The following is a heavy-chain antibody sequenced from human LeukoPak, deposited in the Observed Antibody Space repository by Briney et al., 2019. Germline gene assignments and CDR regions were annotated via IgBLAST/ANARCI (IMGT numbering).Heavy chain of an antibody. Sequence: GGSLRLSCAASGFTFSNYYLSWIRQAPGKGLGWVSYIRSGGTLIHYANSVKGRFTISRDNAKNSLYLQMNSLRAEDTAVYYCARDAYNYGWFDPWGQGTRVTVSS. V-gene: IGHV3-11*01. CDR2: IRSGGTLI. CDR1: GFTFSNYY. J-gene: IGHJ5*02. D-gene: IGHD5-24*01. CDR3: ARDAYNYGWFDP.